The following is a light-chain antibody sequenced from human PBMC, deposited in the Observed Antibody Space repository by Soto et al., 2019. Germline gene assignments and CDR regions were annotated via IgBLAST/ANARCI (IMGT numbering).Light chain of an antibody. CDR2: DVT. CDR3: SSYTSSSTLV. Sequence: QSVSVSGSPGQSITISCTGTSSDVGGYNSVSWYQQHPGKAPKLIIYDVTNRPSGVSNRFSGSKSGNTASLTISGLRAEDEAGYYCSSYTSSSTLVFGGGTKLTVL. V-gene: IGLV2-14*01. J-gene: IGLJ2*01. CDR1: SSDVGGYNS.